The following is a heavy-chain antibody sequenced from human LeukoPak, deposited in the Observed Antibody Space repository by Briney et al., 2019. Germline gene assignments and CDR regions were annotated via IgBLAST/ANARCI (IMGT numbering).Heavy chain of an antibody. CDR1: GFTFSRYW. CDR3: ARGYWFDP. CDR2: IKQDGSEK. V-gene: IGHV3-7*01. J-gene: IGHJ5*02. Sequence: GGSLRLSCAASGFTFSRYWMSWVRQAPGKGLEWVANIKQDGSEKYYVDSVKGRFTISRDNAKNSLYLQMNSLRAEDTAVYYCARGYWFDPWGQGTLVTVSS.